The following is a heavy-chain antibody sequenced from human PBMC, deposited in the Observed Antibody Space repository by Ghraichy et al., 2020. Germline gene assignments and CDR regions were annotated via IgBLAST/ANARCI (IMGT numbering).Heavy chain of an antibody. J-gene: IGHJ4*02. D-gene: IGHD4-17*01. CDR2: IYYSGST. CDR1: GGSITSGGYY. CDR3: ARDSGDGDYFDS. V-gene: IGHV4-31*03. Sequence: SETPSLTCTVSGGSITSGGYYWSWIRQHPGKGLECIGYIYYSGSTYYNPSLKSRLTISVDTSKNQFSLKLSSVTAADTAVYYCARDSGDGDYFDSWGQGTLVTVSS.